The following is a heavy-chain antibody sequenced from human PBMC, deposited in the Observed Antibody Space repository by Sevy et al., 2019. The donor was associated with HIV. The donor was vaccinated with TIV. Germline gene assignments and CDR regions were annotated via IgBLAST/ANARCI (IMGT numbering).Heavy chain of an antibody. J-gene: IGHJ4*02. Sequence: GGSLRLSCAASGFTSSSYAMSWVRQPPGRGLEWVSTLSDSGVSTYCADSVKGRFTISRDNSKNILYLQMNSLRAEDTAVYYCARDRATSATGTLFDYWGQGTLVTVSS. CDR1: GFTSSSYA. V-gene: IGHV3-23*01. CDR3: ARDRATSATGTLFDY. D-gene: IGHD3-9*01. CDR2: LSDSGVST.